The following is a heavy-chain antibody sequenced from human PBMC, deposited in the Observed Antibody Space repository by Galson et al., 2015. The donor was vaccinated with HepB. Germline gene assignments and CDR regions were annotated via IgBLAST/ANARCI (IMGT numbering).Heavy chain of an antibody. CDR2: INHSGST. CDR3: AREGRYYDILTGYYLDAFDI. Sequence: ETLSLTCTVYGGSFSGYYWSWIRQPPGKGLEWIGEINHSGSTNYNPSLKSRVTISVDTSKNQFSLKLSSVTAADTAVYYCAREGRYYDILTGYYLDAFDIWGQGTMVTVSS. D-gene: IGHD3-9*01. CDR1: GGSFSGYY. V-gene: IGHV4-34*01. J-gene: IGHJ3*02.